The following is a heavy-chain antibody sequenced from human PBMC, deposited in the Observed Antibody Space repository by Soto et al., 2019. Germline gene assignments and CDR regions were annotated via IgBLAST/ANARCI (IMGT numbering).Heavy chain of an antibody. J-gene: IGHJ5*02. CDR2: IIPIFGTA. D-gene: IGHD2-2*01. CDR1: GGTFSSYA. V-gene: IGHV1-69*01. CDR3: ARDRGCSSTSCSPNWFDP. Sequence: QVQLVQSGAEVKKPGSSVKVSCKASGGTFSSYAISWVRQAPGQGLEWMGGIIPIFGTANYAQKFQGRVTITADESTSTAYMELSSLRSEDTAVYYCARDRGCSSTSCSPNWFDPWGQGTLVTVSS.